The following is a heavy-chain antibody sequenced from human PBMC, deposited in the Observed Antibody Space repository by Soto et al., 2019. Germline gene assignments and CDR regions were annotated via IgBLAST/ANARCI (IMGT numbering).Heavy chain of an antibody. CDR3: ARELAEGDH. Sequence: QVQLVQSGAEVKKPGASVKLSCRTSGYTFTHYYIHWVRQAPGQGLELLAIINPASGSTNYAQAFQGRVPLTMDTSTTTVYMELSGLRAEDTAIFYCARELAEGDHWGQGTLVTVSS. J-gene: IGHJ4*02. CDR1: GYTFTHYY. CDR2: INPASGST. V-gene: IGHV1-46*01. D-gene: IGHD3-3*02.